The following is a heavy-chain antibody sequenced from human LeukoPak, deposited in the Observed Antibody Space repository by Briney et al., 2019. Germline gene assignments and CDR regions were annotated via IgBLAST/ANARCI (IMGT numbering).Heavy chain of an antibody. Sequence: SETLSLTCTVSGGSISSRSYYWGWIRQPPGKGLEWIGSIDYSGSPYYNPSLKSRVPISVDTSKNQFSLKLSSVTAADTAVYYCARGANDYDILTGYVTGWFDPWGQGTLVTVSS. CDR1: GGSISSRSYY. CDR2: IDYSGSP. V-gene: IGHV4-39*07. CDR3: ARGANDYDILTGYVTGWFDP. J-gene: IGHJ5*02. D-gene: IGHD3-9*01.